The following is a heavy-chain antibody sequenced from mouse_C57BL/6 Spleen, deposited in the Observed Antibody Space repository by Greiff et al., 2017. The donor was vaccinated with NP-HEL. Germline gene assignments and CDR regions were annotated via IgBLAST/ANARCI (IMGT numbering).Heavy chain of an antibody. J-gene: IGHJ4*01. Sequence: QVQLQQPGAELVRPGSSVKLSCKASGYTFTSYWMDWVKQRPGQGLEWIGTLDPADRETPSPHPFQDPATLTVYKSSSTAYMQLSSLTSEDSAVYYCAREDYGSSYEGDYAMDYWGQGTSVTVSS. D-gene: IGHD1-1*01. CDR2: LDPADRET. CDR3: AREDYGSSYEGDYAMDY. CDR1: GYTFTSYW. V-gene: IGHV1-61*01.